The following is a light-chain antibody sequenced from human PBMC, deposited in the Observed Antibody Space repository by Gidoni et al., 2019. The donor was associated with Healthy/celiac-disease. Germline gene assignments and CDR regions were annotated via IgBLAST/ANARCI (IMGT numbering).Light chain of an antibody. CDR1: QSLLHSNGYNY. CDR3: MQALQTFWT. V-gene: IGKV2-28*01. Sequence: DLVMTQSPLSLPVTPGEPASISCRSSQSLLHSNGYNYLDWYLQKPGQFPQLLIDLGSNRASGVPERFSGSGSGTDFTLKISRVEAEDVGVYYCMQALQTFWTFGQGTKVEIK. CDR2: LGS. J-gene: IGKJ1*01.